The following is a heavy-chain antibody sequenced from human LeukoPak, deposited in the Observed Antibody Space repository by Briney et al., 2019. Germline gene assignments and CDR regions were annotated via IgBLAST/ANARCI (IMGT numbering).Heavy chain of an antibody. Sequence: GGSLRLSCAASGFTFSSYAMSWVRQAPGKGLEWVSAISGSGSSTYYADSVKGRFTISRDNAKNSLYLQMNSLRAEDTALYYCAKDSGTTRFTVTTDFDYWGQGTLVTVSS. V-gene: IGHV3-23*01. CDR3: AKDSGTTRFTVTTDFDY. J-gene: IGHJ4*02. D-gene: IGHD4-17*01. CDR2: ISGSGSST. CDR1: GFTFSSYA.